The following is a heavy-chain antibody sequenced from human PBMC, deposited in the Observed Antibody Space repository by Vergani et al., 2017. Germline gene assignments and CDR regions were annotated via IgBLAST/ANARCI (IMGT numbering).Heavy chain of an antibody. Sequence: EVQLVGSGGGLVKPGGSLRLSCAASGFTFSSYSMNWVRQAPGKGLEWVSSISSSSSYIYYADSVKGRFTISRDNAKNSLYLQMNSLRAEDTAVYYCARRLHYYDSSGYYQGYFQHWGQGTLVTVSS. D-gene: IGHD3-22*01. CDR3: ARRLHYYDSSGYYQGYFQH. CDR1: GFTFSSYS. V-gene: IGHV3-21*01. CDR2: ISSSSSYI. J-gene: IGHJ1*01.